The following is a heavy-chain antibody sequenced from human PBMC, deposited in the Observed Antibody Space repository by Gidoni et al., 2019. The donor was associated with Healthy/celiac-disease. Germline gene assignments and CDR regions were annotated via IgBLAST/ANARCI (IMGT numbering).Heavy chain of an antibody. CDR2: IYHRGST. V-gene: IGHV4-38-2*02. J-gene: IGHJ4*02. D-gene: IGHD3-10*01. CDR3: ARDWDYYGSGMGY. Sequence: QVQLQESGPGLVKPSETLSLTCTVSGYSISSGYYWGWIRQPPGKGLEWIGSIYHRGSTYYNPSLKSRVTISVDTSKNQFPLKLSSVTAADTAVYYCARDWDYYGSGMGYWGQGTLVTVSS. CDR1: GYSISSGYY.